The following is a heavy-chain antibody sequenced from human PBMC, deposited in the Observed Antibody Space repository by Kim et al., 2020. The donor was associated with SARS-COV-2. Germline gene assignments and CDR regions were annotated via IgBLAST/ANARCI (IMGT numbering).Heavy chain of an antibody. CDR3: ARAPYGVYYNYFDY. CDR1: GYTFTGYY. J-gene: IGHJ4*02. D-gene: IGHD3-22*01. CDR2: INPNSGGT. V-gene: IGHV1-2*02. Sequence: ASVKVSCKASGYTFTGYYMHWVRQAPGQGLEWMGWINPNSGGTNYAQKFQGRVTMTRDTSISTAYMELSRLRSDDTAVYYCARAPYGVYYNYFDYWGQGTLVTVSS.